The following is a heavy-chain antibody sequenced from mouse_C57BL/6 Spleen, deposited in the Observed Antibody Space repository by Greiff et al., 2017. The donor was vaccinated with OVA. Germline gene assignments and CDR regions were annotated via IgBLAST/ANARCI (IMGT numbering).Heavy chain of an antibody. CDR2: ISSGSSTI. D-gene: IGHD2-13*01. CDR3: ARQGDPAMDY. Sequence: DVKLVESGGGLVKPGGSLKLSCAASGFTFSDYGMHWVRQAPEKGLEWVAYISSGSSTIYYADTVKGRFTISRDNAKNTLFLQMTSLRSEDTAMYYCARQGDPAMDYWGQGTSVTVSS. J-gene: IGHJ4*01. CDR1: GFTFSDYG. V-gene: IGHV5-17*01.